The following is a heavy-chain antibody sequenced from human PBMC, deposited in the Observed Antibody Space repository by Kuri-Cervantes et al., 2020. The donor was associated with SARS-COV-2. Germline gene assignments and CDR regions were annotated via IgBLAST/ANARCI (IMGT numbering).Heavy chain of an antibody. CDR2: IIPIFGTA. V-gene: IGHV1-69*06. J-gene: IGHJ6*02. D-gene: IGHD5-18*01. CDR1: GGTFSSYA. Sequence: SVKVSCKASGGTFSSYAISWVRQAPGQGLEWMGGIIPIFGTANYAQKFQGRVTITADKSTSTAYMELNSLRAEDTAVYYCARLQTVMVTYYYYGMDVWGQGTTVTVSS. CDR3: ARLQTVMVTYYYYGMDV.